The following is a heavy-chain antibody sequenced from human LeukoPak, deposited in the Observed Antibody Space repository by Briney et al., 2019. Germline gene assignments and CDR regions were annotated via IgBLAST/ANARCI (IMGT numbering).Heavy chain of an antibody. Sequence: GGSLRLSCAASGFTFSSYGMHWVRQAPGKGLEWVAFIRYDGSNKYYADSVKGRFTISRGNSKNTLYLQMNSLRAEDTAVYYCARETMVRGPKEYYFDYWGQGTLVTVSS. CDR2: IRYDGSNK. V-gene: IGHV3-30*02. CDR1: GFTFSSYG. J-gene: IGHJ4*02. CDR3: ARETMVRGPKEYYFDY. D-gene: IGHD3-10*01.